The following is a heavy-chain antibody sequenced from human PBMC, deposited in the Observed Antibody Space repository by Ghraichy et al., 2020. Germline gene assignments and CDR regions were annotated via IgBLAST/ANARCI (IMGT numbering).Heavy chain of an antibody. CDR1: GFTFSTYS. V-gene: IGHV3-21*01. CDR2: ISSSGDYI. D-gene: IGHD3-16*01. J-gene: IGHJ4*02. Sequence: GGSLRLFCAASGFTFSTYSMNWVRQAPGEGLEWVSSISSSGDYIYYADSMKGRFTISRDNARNSLYLQMNSLRAEDTAVYYCARAMGYGTVDYWGQGTLVTVSS. CDR3: ARAMGYGTVDY.